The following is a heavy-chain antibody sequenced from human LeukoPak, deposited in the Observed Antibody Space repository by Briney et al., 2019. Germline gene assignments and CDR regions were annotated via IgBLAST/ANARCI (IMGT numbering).Heavy chain of an antibody. CDR3: TKSPGQGIVGSSPAYNYYMDV. V-gene: IGHV3-23*01. CDR2: ISGSGGTT. Sequence: PGGSLRLSCAASGFTFSSYAMSWVRQAPGKGLEWVSSISGSGGTTYCADSVRGRFTISRDNSKNTLYLQMNSLRAEDTAVYYCTKSPGQGIVGSSPAYNYYMDVWGKGTTVTVSS. D-gene: IGHD1-26*01. CDR1: GFTFSSYA. J-gene: IGHJ6*03.